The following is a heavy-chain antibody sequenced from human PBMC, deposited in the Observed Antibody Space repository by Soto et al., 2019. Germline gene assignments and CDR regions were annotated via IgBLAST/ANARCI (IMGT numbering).Heavy chain of an antibody. D-gene: IGHD6-13*01. V-gene: IGHV4-34*01. CDR1: GGSFSGYY. Sequence: SETLSLTCAVYGGSFSGYYWSWIRQPPGKGLEWIGEINHSGSTNYNPSLKSRVTISVDTSKNQFSLKLSSVTAADTAVYYCARGGPIAERWNYYYCTMDVWGQGTTVTVSS. CDR3: ARGGPIAERWNYYYCTMDV. CDR2: INHSGST. J-gene: IGHJ6*02.